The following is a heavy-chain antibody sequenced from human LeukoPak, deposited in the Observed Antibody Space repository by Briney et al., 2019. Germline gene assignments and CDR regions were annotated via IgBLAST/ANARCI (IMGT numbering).Heavy chain of an antibody. CDR1: GGSISSYY. CDR2: IYYSGST. Sequence: SETLSLTCTVSGGSISSYYWSWIRQPRGKGLEWIGYIYYSGSTNYNPSLKSRVTISVDTSKNQFSLKLSSVTAADTAVYYCARLTRTYYYAPGGFDPWGQGTLVTVSS. CDR3: ARLTRTYYYAPGGFDP. D-gene: IGHD3-10*01. V-gene: IGHV4-59*08. J-gene: IGHJ5*02.